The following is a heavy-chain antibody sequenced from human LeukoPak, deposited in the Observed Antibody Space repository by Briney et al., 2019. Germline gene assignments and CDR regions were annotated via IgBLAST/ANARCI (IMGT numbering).Heavy chain of an antibody. Sequence: SGESLKISCKGFRYSFTSYWIAWVRRMPGKGLEWMGIIYPGDSDTRYNPSFQGQVTISADKSINTAYLQWSSLKASDTAMYYCARRIGGYNPYFDYWGRGTLVTVSS. CDR2: IYPGDSDT. CDR3: ARRIGGYNPYFDY. CDR1: RYSFTSYW. D-gene: IGHD5-24*01. J-gene: IGHJ4*02. V-gene: IGHV5-51*01.